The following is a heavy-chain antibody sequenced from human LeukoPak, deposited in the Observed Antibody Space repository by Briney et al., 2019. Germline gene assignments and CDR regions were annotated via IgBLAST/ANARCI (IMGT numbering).Heavy chain of an antibody. J-gene: IGHJ5*01. CDR3: ARGSWFGEFLFDS. V-gene: IGHV4-59*11. Sequence: SETLSLTCTVSGRSINSHYWSWIRQPPGTGLEWIGYIYHSGSTNYNPSLKSRVTISVDTSKNQFSLKLSSVTAADTAVYYCARGSWFGEFLFDSWGQGTLVTVSS. CDR1: GRSINSHY. D-gene: IGHD3-10*01. CDR2: IYHSGST.